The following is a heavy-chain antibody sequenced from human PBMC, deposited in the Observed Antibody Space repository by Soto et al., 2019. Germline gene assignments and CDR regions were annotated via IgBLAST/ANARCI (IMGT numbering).Heavy chain of an antibody. D-gene: IGHD3-22*01. CDR3: ARGRYSSGYDY. CDR2: IYYSGST. V-gene: IGHV4-31*11. CDR1: GGSISSGGYY. J-gene: IGHJ4*02. Sequence: SETLSLTCDVYGGSISSGGYYWSWIRQHPGKGLEWIGYIYYSGSTYYNPSLKSRVTISVDTSKNQFSLKLSSVTAADTAVYYCARGRYSSGYDYWGQGTLVTVSS.